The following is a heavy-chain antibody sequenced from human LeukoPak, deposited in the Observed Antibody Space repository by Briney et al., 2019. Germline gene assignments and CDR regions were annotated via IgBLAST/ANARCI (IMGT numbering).Heavy chain of an antibody. V-gene: IGHV1-2*02. CDR1: GYTFTGYY. J-gene: IGHJ4*02. CDR3: ARDSSPYIAAAGTQVAQVDY. CDR2: IKPNSGGT. D-gene: IGHD6-13*01. Sequence: ASVKVSCKASGYTFTGYYMHWVRQAPGQGLEWMGWIKPNSGGTNYAQKFQGRVTMTRDTSISTAYLELSRLRSDDTAVYYCARDSSPYIAAAGTQVAQVDYWGQGTLVTVSS.